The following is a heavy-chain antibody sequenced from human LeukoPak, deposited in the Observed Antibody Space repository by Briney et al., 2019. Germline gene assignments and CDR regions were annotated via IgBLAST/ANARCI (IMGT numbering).Heavy chain of an antibody. D-gene: IGHD6-13*01. CDR3: ARRLAGTEDY. CDR1: GGSISSSSYY. Sequence: SETLSLTCTVSGGSISSSSYYWGRIRQPPGRVLEWIGSFYYSGSTYYNPSLRSRVTISVDTSKNQCSLRLSSVTATDTAVYYCARRLAGTEDYWGQGTLVTVSS. J-gene: IGHJ4*02. V-gene: IGHV4-39*01. CDR2: FYYSGST.